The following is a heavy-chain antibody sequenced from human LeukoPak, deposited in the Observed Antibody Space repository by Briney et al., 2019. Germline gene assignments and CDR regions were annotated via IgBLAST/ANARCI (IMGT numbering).Heavy chain of an antibody. CDR1: GFTFNRSW. J-gene: IGHJ4*02. CDR3: AIWASDNY. V-gene: IGHV3-7*01. Sequence: GGSLRLSCVVSGFTFNRSWMNWVRQAPGKGLEWVANMDPSGTQKRYVDSVTGRFTISKDNPGTSLYLEMNSLRADDTAIYYCAIWASDNYWGQGTQVTVSS. CDR2: MDPSGTQK. D-gene: IGHD3-16*01.